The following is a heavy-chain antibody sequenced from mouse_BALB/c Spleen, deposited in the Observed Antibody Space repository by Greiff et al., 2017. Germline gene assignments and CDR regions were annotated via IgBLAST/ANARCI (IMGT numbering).Heavy chain of an antibody. CDR2: ISYSGST. Sequence: EVKLMESGPSLVKPSQTLSLTCSVTGDSITSGYWNWIRKFPGNKLEYMGYISYSGSTYYNPSLKSRISITRDTSKNQYYLQLNSVTTEDTATYYCARYQDYDYDKGDYYAMDYWGQGTSVTVSS. CDR3: ARYQDYDYDKGDYYAMDY. J-gene: IGHJ4*01. V-gene: IGHV3-8*02. CDR1: GDSITSGY. D-gene: IGHD2-4*01.